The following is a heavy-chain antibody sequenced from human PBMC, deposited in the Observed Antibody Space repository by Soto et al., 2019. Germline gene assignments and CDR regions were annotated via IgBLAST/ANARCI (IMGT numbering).Heavy chain of an antibody. D-gene: IGHD2-2*03. CDR3: TTDDYGDCSSTSWYLCDY. J-gene: IGHJ4*02. CDR2: IKSKTDGGTT. Sequence: EVLLVETGGGLVKPGGYLRLSCAASGFTFSNAWMNCVRQAPGMGLAWVGRIKSKTDGGTTDYAAPVKGRFTISKDDSKNTMYQQMNSLKTDDTAVYYCTTDDYGDCSSTSWYLCDYWGQGTLVTVSS. V-gene: IGHV3-15*07. CDR1: GFTFSNAW.